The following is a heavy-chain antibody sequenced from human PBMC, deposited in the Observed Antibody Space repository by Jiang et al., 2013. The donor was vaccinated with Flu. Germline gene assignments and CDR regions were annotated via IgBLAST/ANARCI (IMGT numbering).Heavy chain of an antibody. CDR3: ARHVGTTDHFDY. D-gene: IGHD1-26*01. J-gene: IGHJ4*02. CDR2: FYYGGST. Sequence: GLLKPSETLSLTCTVSGASISSSSYYWGWIRQPPGKGLEWIGSFYYGGSTLYNPSLKSRVTISVDTSKNQLSLNLTSVTAADTAVHYCARHVGTTDHFDYWGQGTLVTVSS. V-gene: IGHV4-39*01. CDR1: GASISSSSYY.